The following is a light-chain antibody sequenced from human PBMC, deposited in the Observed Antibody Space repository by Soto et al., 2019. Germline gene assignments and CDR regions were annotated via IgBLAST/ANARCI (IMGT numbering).Light chain of an antibody. CDR2: GAS. J-gene: IGKJ5*01. CDR3: QQYCTSPT. Sequence: EIVLTQSPGTLSLFPGERATLSCRASQSLITRYLAWYQQKPGQAPRLLIYGASSRATGIPDRFSGSGSGTYFTLTISRLEPEDFAVYSCQQYCTSPTFGQGTRLEIK. V-gene: IGKV3-20*01. CDR1: QSLITRY.